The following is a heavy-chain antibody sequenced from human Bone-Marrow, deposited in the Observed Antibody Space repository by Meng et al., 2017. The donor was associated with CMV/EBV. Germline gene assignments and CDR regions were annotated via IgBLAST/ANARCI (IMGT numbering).Heavy chain of an antibody. D-gene: IGHD1-1*01. CDR2: IYYSGST. Sequence: SETLSLTCTVSGGSISSSSYYWGWIRQPPGKGLEWIGSIYYSGSTNYNPPLKSRVTISIDTSKNQFSLKLSSVTAADTAVYYCASPGPNWLNYYYGMDVWGQGTTVTVSS. J-gene: IGHJ6*02. CDR1: GGSISSSSYY. V-gene: IGHV4-39*07. CDR3: ASPGPNWLNYYYGMDV.